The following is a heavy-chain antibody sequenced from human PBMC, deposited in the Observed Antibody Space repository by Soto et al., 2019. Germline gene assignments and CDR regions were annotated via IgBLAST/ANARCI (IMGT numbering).Heavy chain of an antibody. CDR3: AREDAPRLN. CDR2: ISAYNGKT. CDR1: GYTCTSYG. J-gene: IGHJ4*02. D-gene: IGHD2-21*01. Sequence: QVQLVQSGAEVKKPGASVKVSCKASGYTCTSYGISWVRQAPGQGLEWMGWISAYNGKTNYAQKTQGRVTMTTDTSTSTAYMALRSLGSADTAGDSCAREDAPRLNWRQGILVSVPS. V-gene: IGHV1-18*01.